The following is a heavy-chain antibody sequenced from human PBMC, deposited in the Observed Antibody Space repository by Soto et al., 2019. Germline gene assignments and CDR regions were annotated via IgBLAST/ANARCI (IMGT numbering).Heavy chain of an antibody. J-gene: IGHJ6*02. D-gene: IGHD6-19*01. CDR2: IYPGDPDT. V-gene: IGHV5-51*01. CDR3: ARSRRGAYSSGWYSPSGYYNYGIDV. Sequence: GESLKISCKGSGYSFTKYWIGWVRQMPGKGLEWMGIIYPGDPDTKYSPSLQGQVTISADTSITTAYLQWTSLKASDTAMYYCARSRRGAYSSGWYSPSGYYNYGIDVWGQGTKVTVSS. CDR1: GYSFTKYW.